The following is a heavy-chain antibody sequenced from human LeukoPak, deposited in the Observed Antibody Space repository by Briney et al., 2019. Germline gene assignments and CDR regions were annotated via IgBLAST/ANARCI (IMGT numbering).Heavy chain of an antibody. Sequence: GGSLRLSCAASGFTFDDYGINWVRQGPGKGLEWVSGINWNGDITNYADSVKGRFTISRDNAKNSLYLHMNSLRAEDTAVYYCARDYGGSSPFDYWGQGTLVTVSS. CDR1: GFTFDDYG. CDR2: INWNGDIT. V-gene: IGHV3-20*04. CDR3: ARDYGGSSPFDY. D-gene: IGHD4-23*01. J-gene: IGHJ4*02.